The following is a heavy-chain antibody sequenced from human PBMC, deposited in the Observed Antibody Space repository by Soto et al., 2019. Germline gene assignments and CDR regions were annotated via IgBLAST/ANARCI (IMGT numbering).Heavy chain of an antibody. V-gene: IGHV3-30*18. CDR2: VSHDGRNT. D-gene: IGHD6-19*01. CDR1: GFPFSSFG. J-gene: IGHJ4*02. CDR3: AKGGRQWLVTSDFNY. Sequence: PGGSLRLSCAASGFPFSSFGMRWVRQAPGKGLEWVAVVSHDGRNTHYADSVKGRFTISRDSSKNTVSLEMTSLRAEDTAVYYCAKGGRQWLVTSDFNYWGQGALVTVSS.